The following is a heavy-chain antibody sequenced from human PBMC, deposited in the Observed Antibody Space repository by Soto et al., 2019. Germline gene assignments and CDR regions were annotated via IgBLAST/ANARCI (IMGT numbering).Heavy chain of an antibody. CDR2: ISYDGSNK. J-gene: IGHJ3*02. CDR3: AKDPPRAPELEADAFDI. CDR1: GFTFSSYG. V-gene: IGHV3-30*18. Sequence: PGGSLRLSCAASGFTFSSYGMHWVRQAPGKGLEWVAVISYDGSNKYYADSVKGRFTISRDNSKNTLYLQMNSLRAEDTAVYCCAKDPPRAPELEADAFDIWGQGTMVTVSS. D-gene: IGHD1-7*01.